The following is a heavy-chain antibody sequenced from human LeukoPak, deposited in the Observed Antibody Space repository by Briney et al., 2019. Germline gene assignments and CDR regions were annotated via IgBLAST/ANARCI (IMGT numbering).Heavy chain of an antibody. CDR3: AKVPAAYNWFDR. J-gene: IGHJ5*02. D-gene: IGHD2-2*01. Sequence: GGSLTLSCAASGFTFSSYAMSWVRQAPGKGLEWVSAISGSGGSTYYADSVKGRFTISRDNSKNTLYLQMNSLRAEDTAVYYCAKVPAAYNWFDRWGQGTLVTVSS. CDR1: GFTFSSYA. CDR2: ISGSGGST. V-gene: IGHV3-23*01.